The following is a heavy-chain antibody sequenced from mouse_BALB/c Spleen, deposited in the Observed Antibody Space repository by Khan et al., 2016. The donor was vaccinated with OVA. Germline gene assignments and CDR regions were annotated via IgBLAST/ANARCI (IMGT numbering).Heavy chain of an antibody. CDR2: ISTYYGDA. Sequence: QVQLKQSGAELVRPGVSVKISCKGSGYTFTDYAMHWVKPSHAKSLEWIGVISTYYGDATYNQKFTGKATMTVDKSSSTAYMELARLTSEDSAIYYCARGNGNSQFAYWGQGTLVTVSA. CDR1: GYTFTDYA. J-gene: IGHJ3*01. CDR3: ARGNGNSQFAY. D-gene: IGHD2-1*01. V-gene: IGHV1S137*01.